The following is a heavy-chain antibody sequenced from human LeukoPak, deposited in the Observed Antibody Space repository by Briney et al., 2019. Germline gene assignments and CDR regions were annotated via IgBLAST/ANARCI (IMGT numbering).Heavy chain of an antibody. CDR2: IYYSGST. CDR3: AGNYYDSSGYPNWYFDL. Sequence: SETLSLTCTVSGGSISSSSYYWGWIRQPPGKGLEWIGSIYYSGSTYYNPSLKSRVTISVDTSNNQFSLKLSSVTAADTAVYYCAGNYYDSSGYPNWYFDLWGRGTLVTVSS. V-gene: IGHV4-39*07. CDR1: GGSISSSSYY. J-gene: IGHJ2*01. D-gene: IGHD3-22*01.